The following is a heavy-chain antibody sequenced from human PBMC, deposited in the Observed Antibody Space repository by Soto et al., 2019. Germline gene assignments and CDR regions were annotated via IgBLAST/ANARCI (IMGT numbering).Heavy chain of an antibody. J-gene: IGHJ6*02. V-gene: IGHV3-33*01. CDR1: GFTCSRYG. Sequence: QVHLVESWGGVVQPGRSLRLSCAASGFTCSRYGMHWVRQAPGKGLEWVAVIWYDGSNKYYADSVKGRFTSYRDKPKNTLYLQMTSLRAADTAVYYCARVADQLVSAYYYSYGLDVWGQGTTVTVSS. D-gene: IGHD6-6*01. CDR3: ARVADQLVSAYYYSYGLDV. CDR2: IWYDGSNK.